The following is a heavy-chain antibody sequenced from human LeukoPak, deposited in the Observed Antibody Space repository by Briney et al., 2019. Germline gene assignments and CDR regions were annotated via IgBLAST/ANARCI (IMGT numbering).Heavy chain of an antibody. Sequence: SETLSLTCAVYGGSFSGYYWSWIRQPPGKGLEWIGEINHSGSTNYNPSLKSRVTISVDTSKNQFSLKLSSVTAADTAVYYCARGYSRDGYVLDYWGQGTLVTVSS. CDR1: GGSFSGYY. CDR2: INHSGST. CDR3: ARGYSRDGYVLDY. V-gene: IGHV4-34*01. D-gene: IGHD5-24*01. J-gene: IGHJ4*02.